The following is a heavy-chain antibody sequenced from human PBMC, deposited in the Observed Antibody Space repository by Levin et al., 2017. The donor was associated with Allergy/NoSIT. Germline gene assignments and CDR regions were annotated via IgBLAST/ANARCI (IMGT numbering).Heavy chain of an antibody. CDR3: ARESSSSWYDFDY. V-gene: IGHV3-23*01. D-gene: IGHD6-13*01. J-gene: IGHJ4*02. CDR1: GFTFSSYA. CDR2: IIGSGGST. Sequence: GESLKISCAASGFTFSSYAMSWVRQAPGKGLEWVSAIIGSGGSTYYADSVKGRCTISRDNSKNTLYLQMNSLRAEDTAVYYCARESSSSWYDFDYWGQGTLVTVSS.